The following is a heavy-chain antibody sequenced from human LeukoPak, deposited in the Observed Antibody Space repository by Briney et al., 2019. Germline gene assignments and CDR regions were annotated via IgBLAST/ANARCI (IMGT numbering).Heavy chain of an antibody. CDR2: INHSGST. CDR3: ARDSRKGIAVAGTRGAFDI. Sequence: SETLSLTCAVYGGSFSGYYWSWIRQPPGKGLEWIGEINHSGSTYYNPSLKSRVTISVDTSKNQFSLKLSSVTAADTAVYYCARDSRKGIAVAGTRGAFDIWGQGTMVTVSS. V-gene: IGHV4-34*01. J-gene: IGHJ3*02. D-gene: IGHD6-19*01. CDR1: GGSFSGYY.